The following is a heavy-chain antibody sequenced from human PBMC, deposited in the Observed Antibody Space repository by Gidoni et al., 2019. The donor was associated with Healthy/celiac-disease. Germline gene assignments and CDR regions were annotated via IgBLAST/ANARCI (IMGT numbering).Heavy chain of an antibody. V-gene: IGHV1-2*06. Sequence: QVQLVQSGAEVKKPGASVQVSCKASGYTFTGYYMHWVRQAPGQGLEWMGRINPNSGGTNYAQKFQGRVTMTRDTSISTAYMELSRLRSDDTAVYYCARYYYYDSSDYYGMDVWGQGTTVTVSS. CDR2: INPNSGGT. CDR1: GYTFTGYY. D-gene: IGHD3-22*01. CDR3: ARYYYYDSSDYYGMDV. J-gene: IGHJ6*02.